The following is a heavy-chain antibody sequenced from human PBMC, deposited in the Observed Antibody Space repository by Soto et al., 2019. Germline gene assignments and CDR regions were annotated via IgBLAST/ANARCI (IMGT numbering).Heavy chain of an antibody. J-gene: IGHJ4*02. CDR1: GDSINNSY. D-gene: IGHD6-13*01. CDR3: AKYRRTEAEGFTLDY. CDR2: IYCTGTT. V-gene: IGHV4-59*07. Sequence: NPSHTLSLTCAVSGDSINNSYWSWIRQPPGKRLEWIGNIYCTGTTTYNPSLESRVTMSVDTSKNQFSLKLNSVDAADTAVYYCAKYRRTEAEGFTLDYWGRGTLVTVSS.